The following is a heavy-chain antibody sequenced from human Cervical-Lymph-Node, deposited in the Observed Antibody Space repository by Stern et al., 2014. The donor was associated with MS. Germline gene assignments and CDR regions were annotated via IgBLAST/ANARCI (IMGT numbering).Heavy chain of an antibody. CDR1: GDSISGNY. D-gene: IGHD2-15*01. CDR3: ARVVVLAGSRWFDP. Sequence: QVQLQESGPGLVKPSETLSLTCSVSGDSISGNYWSWIRQPPGKGLERSGYIYYTGSTNYNPSLKSRVTISIDTSKTQFSLRLNSVTAADTAVYYCARVVVLAGSRWFDPWGQGILVSVSS. CDR2: IYYTGST. J-gene: IGHJ5*02. V-gene: IGHV4-59*01.